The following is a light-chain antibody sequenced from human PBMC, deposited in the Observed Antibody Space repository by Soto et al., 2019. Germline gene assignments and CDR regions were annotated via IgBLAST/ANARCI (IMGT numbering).Light chain of an antibody. CDR3: QQYNSYPGT. CDR1: QSISSW. CDR2: KAS. V-gene: IGKV1-5*03. Sequence: DIQMTQSPSTLSASVGDRVTITCRASQSISSWLAWYQQKPGKAPKLLIYKASSLESGVPSRFSGSGSGTEFTLTISSLQPDDFGTYYCQQYNSYPGTFGQGTKLEIK. J-gene: IGKJ2*01.